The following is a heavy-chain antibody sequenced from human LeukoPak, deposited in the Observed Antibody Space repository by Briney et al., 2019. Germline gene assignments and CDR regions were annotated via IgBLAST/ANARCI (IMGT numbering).Heavy chain of an antibody. Sequence: GGSLRLSCAASGFTFSNAWMSWVRQAPGKGLEWVGRIKSKTDGGTTDYAAPVKGRFTISRDDSKNTLYLQMNSLRAEDTAVYYCAKDSESGSSIRYFDYWGQGTLVTVSS. V-gene: IGHV3-15*01. CDR3: AKDSESGSSIRYFDY. D-gene: IGHD6-13*01. CDR1: GFTFSNAW. J-gene: IGHJ4*02. CDR2: IKSKTDGGTT.